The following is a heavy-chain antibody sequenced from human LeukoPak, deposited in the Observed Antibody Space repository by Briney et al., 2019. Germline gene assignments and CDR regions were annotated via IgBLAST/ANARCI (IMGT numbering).Heavy chain of an antibody. CDR2: ITLSSSTI. J-gene: IGHJ4*02. CDR3: AREPSYTSSWYTSCDY. V-gene: IGHV3-48*01. D-gene: IGHD6-13*01. Sequence: PGGSLRLSCVASGFNFNNYNMNWVRQAPGKGLEWVSYITLSSSTIYYADSVKGRFTISRDNAKNSVYLQVDSLRAEDTAVYYCAREPSYTSSWYTSCDYWGQGTLVTVSS. CDR1: GFNFNNYN.